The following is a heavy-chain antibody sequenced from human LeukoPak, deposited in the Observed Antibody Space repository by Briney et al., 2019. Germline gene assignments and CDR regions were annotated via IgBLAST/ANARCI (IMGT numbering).Heavy chain of an antibody. CDR1: GYTFTSYG. V-gene: IGHV1-2*02. J-gene: IGHJ4*02. D-gene: IGHD3-3*02. CDR2: INPNSGGT. Sequence: EASVKVSCKASGYTFTSYGISWVRQAPGQGLEWMGWINPNSGGTNYAQKFQGRVTMTRDTSISTAYMELSRLRSDDTAVYYCARALGLDYWGQGTLVTVSS. CDR3: ARALGLDY.